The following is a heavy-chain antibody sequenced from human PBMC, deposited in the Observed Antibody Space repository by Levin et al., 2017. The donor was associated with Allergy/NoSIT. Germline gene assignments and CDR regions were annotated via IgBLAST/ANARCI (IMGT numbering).Heavy chain of an antibody. Sequence: GGSLRLSCAASGFTFSSYGMHWVRQAPGKGLEWVAVISYDGSDKYYADSVKGRFTISRDNSKNTLYLQMNSLRAEDTAVYYCAKGPVKNSPRSLWTPSSSWYGGDGMDGWGQGTTVTVSS. V-gene: IGHV3-30*18. D-gene: IGHD6-13*01. J-gene: IGHJ6*02. CDR1: GFTFSSYG. CDR2: ISYDGSDK. CDR3: AKGPVKNSPRSLWTPSSSWYGGDGMDG.